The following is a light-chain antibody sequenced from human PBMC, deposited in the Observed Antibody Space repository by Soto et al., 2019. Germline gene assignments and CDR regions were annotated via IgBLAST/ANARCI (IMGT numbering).Light chain of an antibody. V-gene: IGKV3-20*01. Sequence: EIVLTQSPATLSLSPGATATLSCRASQSVSSNYLAWFQQKPGQAPRLLIYGASRRATGIPDRFSGGGAGTDFTLTISRLEPEDSALYYCQQYDRPPITFGQGTRLEIK. CDR1: QSVSSNY. CDR2: GAS. CDR3: QQYDRPPIT. J-gene: IGKJ5*01.